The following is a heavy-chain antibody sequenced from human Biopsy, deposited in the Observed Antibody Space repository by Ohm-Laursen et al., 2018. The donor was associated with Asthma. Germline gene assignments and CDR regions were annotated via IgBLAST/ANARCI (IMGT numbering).Heavy chain of an antibody. CDR2: ISYDGNHK. J-gene: IGHJ4*02. D-gene: IGHD5-12*01. Sequence: SLRLSCSASGFMFRSFGMHWVRQAPGKGLEWVAVISYDGNHKFYEDAVKGRFTISRDNSKNTLYLQVNSLRTEDTAVYYCAKRRGYSGHDNDYWGQGTLVIVSS. CDR3: AKRRGYSGHDNDY. CDR1: GFMFRSFG. V-gene: IGHV3-30*18.